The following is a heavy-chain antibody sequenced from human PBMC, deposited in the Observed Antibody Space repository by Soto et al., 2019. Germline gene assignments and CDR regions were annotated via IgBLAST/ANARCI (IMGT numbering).Heavy chain of an antibody. D-gene: IGHD3-3*01. CDR2: IYYSGST. J-gene: IGHJ5*02. CDR3: ARDLRFWSGLREDYNWFDP. Sequence: SETLSLTCTVSGGSISSYYWSWIRQPPGKGLEWIGYIYYSGSTNYNPSLKSRVTISVDTSKNQFSLKLSSVTAADTAVYYCARDLRFWSGLREDYNWFDPWGQGTLVTVSS. CDR1: GGSISSYY. V-gene: IGHV4-59*01.